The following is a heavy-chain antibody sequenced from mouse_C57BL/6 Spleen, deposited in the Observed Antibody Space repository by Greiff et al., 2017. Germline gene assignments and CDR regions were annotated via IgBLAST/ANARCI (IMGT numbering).Heavy chain of an antibody. V-gene: IGHV1-59*01. D-gene: IGHD2-5*01. Sequence: QVQLQQPGAELVRPGTSVKLSCKASGYTFTSYWMHWVKQRPGQGLEWIGVIDPSDSYTNYNQKFKGKATLTVDTSSSTAYMQLSSLTSEDSAVYYGARSGYSNSGAWFAYWGQGTLVTVSA. CDR3: ARSGYSNSGAWFAY. CDR1: GYTFTSYW. J-gene: IGHJ3*01. CDR2: IDPSDSYT.